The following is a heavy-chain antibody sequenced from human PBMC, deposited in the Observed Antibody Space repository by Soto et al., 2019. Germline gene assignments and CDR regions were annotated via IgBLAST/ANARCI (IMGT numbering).Heavy chain of an antibody. J-gene: IGHJ6*02. CDR3: AKVLGYCSSSSCSREAYYYYGMDV. D-gene: IGHD2-2*01. V-gene: IGHV3-30*18. CDR1: GFTFSSYG. CDR2: ISYDGSNK. Sequence: QVQLVESGGGVVQPGRSQRLSCAASGFTFSSYGMHWVRQAPGRGLEWVAVISYDGSNKYYADSVKGRFTISRDNPKNTLYLQMNSLRAGETAVYYCAKVLGYCSSSSCSREAYYYYGMDVWGQGTTVTVSS.